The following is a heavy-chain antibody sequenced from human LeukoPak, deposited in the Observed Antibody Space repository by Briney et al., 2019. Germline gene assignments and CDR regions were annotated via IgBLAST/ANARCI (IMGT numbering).Heavy chain of an antibody. CDR1: GFTFSSYA. CDR2: ISGSGGST. J-gene: IGHJ4*02. V-gene: IGHV3-23*01. Sequence: PGGSLRLSRAASGFTFSSYAMSWVRQAPGKGLEWVSAISGSGGSTYYADSVKGRFTISRDNSKNTLYLQMDSLRAEDTAVYYCAKDLDGSGSYYTQPEFDYWGQGTLVTVSS. CDR3: AKDLDGSGSYYTQPEFDY. D-gene: IGHD3-10*01.